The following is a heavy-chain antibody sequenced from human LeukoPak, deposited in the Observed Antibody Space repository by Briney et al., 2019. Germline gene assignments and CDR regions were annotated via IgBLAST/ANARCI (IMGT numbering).Heavy chain of an antibody. CDR1: GFAFNTYA. CDR2: IWHDGSHK. CDR3: AREFFGSGSYQDF. J-gene: IGHJ4*02. D-gene: IGHD3-10*01. V-gene: IGHV3-33*01. Sequence: GRSLRLSCAASGFAFNTYAMHWVHQAPGQGLEWVALIWHDGSHKFYSNSVRGQFTISRDNSKNTVSLQMNNLRPEDTAVYYCAREFFGSGSYQDFWGKGPLVTVSS.